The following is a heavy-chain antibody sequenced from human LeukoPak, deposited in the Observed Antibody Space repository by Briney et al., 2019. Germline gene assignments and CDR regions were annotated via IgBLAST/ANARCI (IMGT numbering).Heavy chain of an antibody. CDR3: ARGLLYYYDSSGLWDY. V-gene: IGHV5-51*01. D-gene: IGHD3-22*01. J-gene: IGHJ4*02. CDR2: IYPGDSDT. Sequence: GESLKISCKGSGYSFTSYWIGWVRQMPGKGLEWMGIIYPGDSDTRYSPSLQGQVTISADKSISTAYLQWSSLKASDTAMYYCARGLLYYYDSSGLWDYWGQGTLVTVSS. CDR1: GYSFTSYW.